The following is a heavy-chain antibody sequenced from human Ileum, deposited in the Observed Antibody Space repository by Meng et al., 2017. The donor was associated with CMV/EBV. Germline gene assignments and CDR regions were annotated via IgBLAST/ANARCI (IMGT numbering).Heavy chain of an antibody. CDR2: IRSGAYTGTT. J-gene: IGHJ4*02. CDR3: TRDRGRVTPPDD. V-gene: IGHV3-49*04. Sequence: GGSLSLSCAASGFSFGDYAVTWVRQGPGKGLEWVCFIRSGAYTGTTEYASSVKGRFIVSRDDSRSIAYLQMNSLKTEDTAVYYCTRDRGRVTPPDDWGQGTMVTVSS. CDR1: GFSFGDYA. D-gene: IGHD4-23*01.